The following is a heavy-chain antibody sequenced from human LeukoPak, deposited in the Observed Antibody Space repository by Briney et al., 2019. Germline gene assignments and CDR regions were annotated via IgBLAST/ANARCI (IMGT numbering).Heavy chain of an antibody. CDR2: IYYSGST. CDR1: GGSISSYY. D-gene: IGHD2-15*01. V-gene: IGHV4-59*01. J-gene: IGHJ6*02. CDR3: ARDRVVVVAATGYYYYYGMDV. Sequence: SETLSLTCTVSGGSISSYYRSWIRQPPGKGLDWIGYIYYSGSTNYNPSLKSRVTISVDTSKNQFSLKLSSVTAADTAVYYCARDRVVVVAATGYYYYYGMDVWGQGTTVTVSS.